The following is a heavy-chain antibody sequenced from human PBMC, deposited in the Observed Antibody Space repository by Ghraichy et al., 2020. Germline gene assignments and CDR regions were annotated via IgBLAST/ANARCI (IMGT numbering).Heavy chain of an antibody. CDR3: ASGTFGSAYYLDI. V-gene: IGHV4-61*02. Sequence: SLNISCTVSGGSVSSGSYYWSWIRQPAGKGLEWIGRIYTSGSTNYNPSLKSRVTISVDTSKNQFSLKLSSVTAADTAVYYCASGTFGSAYYLDIWGQGTMVTVSS. CDR2: IYTSGST. J-gene: IGHJ3*02. CDR1: GGSVSSGSYY. D-gene: IGHD3-3*01.